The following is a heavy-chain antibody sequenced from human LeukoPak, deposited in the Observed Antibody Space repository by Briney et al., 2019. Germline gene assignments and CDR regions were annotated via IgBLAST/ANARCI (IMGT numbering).Heavy chain of an antibody. CDR1: GFTFINAW. J-gene: IGHJ4*02. Sequence: AGGSLRLSCAASGFTFINAWMYWVRQAPGKGLEWVGRIKSKTDGGTTDYAAPVEGRFTISRDDSKNTLYLQMNNLITEDTAVYYCTKGRTGDYYFDYWGQGTLVTVSS. D-gene: IGHD3-9*01. CDR2: IKSKTDGGTT. V-gene: IGHV3-15*01. CDR3: TKGRTGDYYFDY.